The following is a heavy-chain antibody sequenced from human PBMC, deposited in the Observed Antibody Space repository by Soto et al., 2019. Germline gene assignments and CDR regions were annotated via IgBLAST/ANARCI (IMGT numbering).Heavy chain of an antibody. J-gene: IGHJ6*02. CDR2: INHSGST. V-gene: IGHV4-34*01. CDR3: ARTGGMDV. Sequence: QVQLQQWGAGLLKPSETLSLTCAVYGGSFSGYYWSWLRQPPGKGPEWIGEINHSGSTQYNPSLESRVTIAVDTSKNQFSLKLNSVSAADTAVYYCARTGGMDVWSQGATVTVSS. CDR1: GGSFSGYY.